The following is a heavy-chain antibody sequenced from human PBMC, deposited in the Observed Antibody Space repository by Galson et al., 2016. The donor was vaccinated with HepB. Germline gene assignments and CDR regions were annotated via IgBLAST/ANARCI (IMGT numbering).Heavy chain of an antibody. CDR2: ISGSGVIT. CDR1: GFTFSSYA. D-gene: IGHD3-3*01. Sequence: SLRLSCAASGFTFSSYAMSWVRQAPGKGLEWVSAISGSGVITYYADSVKGRFTISRDNSKNTLYLQMNSLRAEDTAVYYCARGKRYYDFWSGHEHDYWGQGTLVTVSS. J-gene: IGHJ4*02. CDR3: ARGKRYYDFWSGHEHDY. V-gene: IGHV3-23*01.